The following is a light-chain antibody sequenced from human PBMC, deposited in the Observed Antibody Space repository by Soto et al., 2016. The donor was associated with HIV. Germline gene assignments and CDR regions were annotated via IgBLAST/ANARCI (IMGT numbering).Light chain of an antibody. V-gene: IGKV1-12*02. CDR2: NTF. CDR1: QDINNY. J-gene: IGKJ5*01. CDR3: QQANSFPSIT. Sequence: DIQMTQSPSSVSASVGDRVTITCRASQDINNYLAWYQQQPGKAPKLLIYNTFTLENGVPSRFSGSGSGTDFTLTISNVQPEDFATYFCQQANSFPSITFGQGTRLDIK.